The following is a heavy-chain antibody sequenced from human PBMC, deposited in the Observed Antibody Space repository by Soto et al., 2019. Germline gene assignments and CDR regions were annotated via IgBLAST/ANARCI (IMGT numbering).Heavy chain of an antibody. D-gene: IGHD1-26*01. CDR1: GGTFSSYS. CDR3: ARDGGRHSGGIDY. CDR2: IIPIFGTA. J-gene: IGHJ4*02. Sequence: QVQPVQSGAEVKKPGSSVKVSCKASGGTFSSYSINWVRQAPGQGLEWMGEIIPIFGTANYAQKFQGRVTITADESTSTAYMELSSLRSEDTDLYYCARDGGRHSGGIDYWGQGTLVTVSS. V-gene: IGHV1-69*01.